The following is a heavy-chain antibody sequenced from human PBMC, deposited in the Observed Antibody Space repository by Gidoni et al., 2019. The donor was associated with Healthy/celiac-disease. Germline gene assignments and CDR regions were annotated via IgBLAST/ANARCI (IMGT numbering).Heavy chain of an antibody. CDR1: GYTFTSYY. J-gene: IGHJ6*03. CDR3: ARGFVITIFIQSPGDYYMDV. V-gene: IGHV1-46*01. D-gene: IGHD3-9*01. Sequence: QVQLVQSGAAVKKPGASVKVSCKASGYTFTSYYMPWVGQAPGQGLEGMGIINPSGGSTSYAQKFQGRVTMTRDTSTSTVYMELSSLRSEDTAVYYCARGFVITIFIQSPGDYYMDVWGKGTTVTVSS. CDR2: INPSGGST.